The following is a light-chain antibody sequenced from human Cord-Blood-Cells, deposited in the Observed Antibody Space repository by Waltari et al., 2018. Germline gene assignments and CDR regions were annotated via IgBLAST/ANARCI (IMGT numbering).Light chain of an antibody. Sequence: EIVLTQSPATLSLSPGERATLSGRASQSVSSYLAWYKQKPGQAPRLLIYDASNRATGVPARFSGSGSGTDFTLTISSLEPEDFAVYYCQQRSNWPLTFGGGTKVEIK. J-gene: IGKJ4*01. CDR1: QSVSSY. CDR3: QQRSNWPLT. CDR2: DAS. V-gene: IGKV3-11*01.